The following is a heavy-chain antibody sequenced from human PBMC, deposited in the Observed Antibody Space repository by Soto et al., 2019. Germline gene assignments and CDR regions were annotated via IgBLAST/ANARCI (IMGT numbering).Heavy chain of an antibody. CDR2: ISGSGGST. V-gene: IGHV3-23*01. CDR3: AKDALNRSSWYYWFDS. CDR1: GFTFSTYA. Sequence: GGSLRLSCAVSGFTFSTYAMSWVRQAPGKGLEWVSAISGSGGSTYYADSVKGRFTISRDNSKNTLYLQMNSLRAEDTAVYYCAKDALNRSSWYYWFDSWCQGTLVTVSS. D-gene: IGHD6-13*01. J-gene: IGHJ5*01.